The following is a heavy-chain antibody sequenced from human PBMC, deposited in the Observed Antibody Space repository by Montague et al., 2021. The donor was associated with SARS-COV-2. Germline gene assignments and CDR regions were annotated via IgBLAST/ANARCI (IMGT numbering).Heavy chain of an antibody. D-gene: IGHD3-10*01. Sequence: SETLSLTCTVSGGSVSSSTDYWSWISQPPGKGLEWIGCIYYSGSTCYNPSLKSRVTISLDTSKNQFSLNLSSVTAADTAVYYCARELWYYYGGGCYGGFDFWGQGTLVTVSS. CDR2: IYYSGST. V-gene: IGHV4-39*07. J-gene: IGHJ4*03. CDR1: GGSVSSSTDY. CDR3: ARELWYYYGGGCYGGFDF.